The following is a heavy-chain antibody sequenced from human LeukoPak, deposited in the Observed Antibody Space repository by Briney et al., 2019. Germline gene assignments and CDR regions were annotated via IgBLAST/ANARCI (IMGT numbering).Heavy chain of an antibody. CDR2: IYTSGST. CDR1: GGSISSGSYY. V-gene: IGHV4-61*02. J-gene: IGHJ5*02. D-gene: IGHD3-10*01. Sequence: SETLSLTCTVSGGSISSGSYYWSWIRQPAGKGLEWIGRIYTSGSTNYNPSLKSRVTISVDTSKNQFSLKLSSVTAADTAVYYCARRPGGWFDPWGQGTLVTVSS. CDR3: ARRPGGWFDP.